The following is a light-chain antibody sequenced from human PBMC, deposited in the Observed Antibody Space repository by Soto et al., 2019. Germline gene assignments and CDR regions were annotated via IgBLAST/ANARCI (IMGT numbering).Light chain of an antibody. Sequence: EIVMTQSPATLSVSPGDRPTLSCRASQSVSTNLAWYQQKPGQAPRLLLYGTSTRATDIPARFSGSGSGTEFTLTIDSLQSEDFAVYYCQQYNNWPLTFGGGTKVEIK. V-gene: IGKV3-15*01. CDR1: QSVSTN. J-gene: IGKJ4*01. CDR2: GTS. CDR3: QQYNNWPLT.